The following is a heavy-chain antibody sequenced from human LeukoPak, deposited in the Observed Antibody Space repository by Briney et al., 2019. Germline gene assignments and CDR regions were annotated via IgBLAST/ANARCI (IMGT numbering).Heavy chain of an antibody. Sequence: PSETLSLTCTVSGGSISSSSYYWGWIRQPPGKGLEWIGSIYYSGSTYYNPSLKSRVTISVDTSKNQFSLKLSSVTAADTAVYYCARHSYYGSGSLGWGQGTLVTVSS. J-gene: IGHJ4*02. CDR1: GGSISSSSYY. CDR3: ARHSYYGSGSLG. V-gene: IGHV4-39*01. D-gene: IGHD3-10*01. CDR2: IYYSGST.